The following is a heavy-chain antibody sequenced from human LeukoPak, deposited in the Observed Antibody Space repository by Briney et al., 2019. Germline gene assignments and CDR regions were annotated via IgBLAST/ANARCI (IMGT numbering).Heavy chain of an antibody. V-gene: IGHV4-59*01. CDR2: IYSSGST. CDR1: GGSLNNYY. J-gene: IGHJ5*02. D-gene: IGHD3-22*01. Sequence: SETLSLTCTVSGGSLNNYYWSWIRQPPGKGLEWIGYIYSSGSTSYNPSLKSRVTISVDTSKNQFSLKLTSVTAADTAVYYCARDRRAGQSGYWFDPWGQGTLVTVSS. CDR3: ARDRRAGQSGYWFDP.